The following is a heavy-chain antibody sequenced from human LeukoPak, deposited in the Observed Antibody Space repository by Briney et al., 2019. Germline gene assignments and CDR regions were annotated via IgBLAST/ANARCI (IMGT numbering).Heavy chain of an antibody. D-gene: IGHD2-15*01. Sequence: GGSLRLSCAASGFTFSSYAMHWVRQAPGKGLEWVAVISYDGSNKYYADSVKGRFTISRVNSKNTLYLQMNSLRAEDTAVYYCARGPEGYCSGGSCYAWFWGQGTLVTVSS. CDR2: ISYDGSNK. J-gene: IGHJ4*02. CDR3: ARGPEGYCSGGSCYAWF. CDR1: GFTFSSYA. V-gene: IGHV3-30*04.